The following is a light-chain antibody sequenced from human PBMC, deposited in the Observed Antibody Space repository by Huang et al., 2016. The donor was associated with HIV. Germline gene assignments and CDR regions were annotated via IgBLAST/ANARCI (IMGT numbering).Light chain of an antibody. CDR3: QQYFTTPLA. Sequence: IQMTQSPSSLSASVGDRVTITCRASQAISNSLVWYQQKPVKAPKLLLFAASRLDSGVPSRFRGSGSGTDYTLTISSLQPDDFSTYYCQQYFTTPLAFGGGTKVEIK. CDR2: AAS. J-gene: IGKJ4*01. CDR1: QAISNS. V-gene: IGKV1-NL1*01.